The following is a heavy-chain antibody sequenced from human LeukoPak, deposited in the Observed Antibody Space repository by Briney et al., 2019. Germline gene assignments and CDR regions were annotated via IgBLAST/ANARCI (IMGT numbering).Heavy chain of an antibody. D-gene: IGHD4-11*01. CDR2: FDPEDGDT. V-gene: IGHV1-24*01. CDR3: AAIYGNYVFDAFDI. Sequence: GASVKVSCKVSGYTLNVLSIHWVRQAPGNGLGWMGGFDPEDGDTIYAQKFQGRVTMTEDTSTDTAYMELSSLRSEDTAVYYCAAIYGNYVFDAFDIWGQGTMVTVSS. CDR1: GYTLNVLS. J-gene: IGHJ3*02.